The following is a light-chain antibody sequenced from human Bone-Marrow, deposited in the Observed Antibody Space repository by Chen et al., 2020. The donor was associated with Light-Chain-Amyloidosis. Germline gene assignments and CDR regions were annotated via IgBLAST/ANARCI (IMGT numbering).Light chain of an antibody. CDR2: EVT. Sequence: QAALTQPASVSGSPGQPLTISCTGTSSDVGGHNHVSWYQQHPDKAPKLMIYEVTNRPSWVPDRFSGSKSDNTASLTISGLQTEDEADYFCSSYTITNTLVFGSGTRVTVL. J-gene: IGLJ1*01. CDR1: SSDVGGHNH. CDR3: SSYTITNTLV. V-gene: IGLV2-14*01.